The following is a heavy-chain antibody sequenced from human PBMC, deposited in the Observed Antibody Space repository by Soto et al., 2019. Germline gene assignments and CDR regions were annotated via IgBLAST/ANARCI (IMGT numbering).Heavy chain of an antibody. D-gene: IGHD2-2*01. Sequence: GESLKLSCQGSGYSFTSYWIGLVRQMPGKGLEWMGIIYPGDSDTRYSPSFQGQVTISADKSISTAYLQWSSLKASDTAMYYCARHLGYCSSTSCYSRDPWGQGTLVNVS. CDR2: IYPGDSDT. J-gene: IGHJ5*02. CDR1: GYSFTSYW. V-gene: IGHV5-51*01. CDR3: ARHLGYCSSTSCYSRDP.